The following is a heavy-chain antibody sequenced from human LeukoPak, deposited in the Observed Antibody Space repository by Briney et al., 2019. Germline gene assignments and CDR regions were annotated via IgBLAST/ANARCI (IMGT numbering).Heavy chain of an antibody. CDR1: GGSISSSSYY. D-gene: IGHD2-2*01. V-gene: IGHV4-39*01. CDR2: IYYSGST. J-gene: IGHJ5*02. Sequence: SETLSLTCTVSGGSISSSSYYWGWIRQPPGKGLEWIGSIYYSGSTYYNPSLKSRVTISVDTSKNQFSLKLSSVTAADTAVYYCARQVEAHCSSTSCYSSYGWFDPWGQGTLATVPS. CDR3: ARQVEAHCSSTSCYSSYGWFDP.